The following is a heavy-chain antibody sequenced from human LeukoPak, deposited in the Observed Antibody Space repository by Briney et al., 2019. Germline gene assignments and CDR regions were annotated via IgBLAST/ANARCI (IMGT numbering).Heavy chain of an antibody. CDR1: GFTFSSYG. CDR3: AMLAVVPAALDY. Sequence: PGGSLRLSCAASGFTFSSYGMHWVRQAPGKGLEWVAFIRYDGSNKYYADSVKGRFTISRDNSKNTLYLQMNSLRAEDTAVYYCAMLAVVPAALDYWGQGTLVTVSS. V-gene: IGHV3-30*02. D-gene: IGHD2-2*01. CDR2: IRYDGSNK. J-gene: IGHJ4*02.